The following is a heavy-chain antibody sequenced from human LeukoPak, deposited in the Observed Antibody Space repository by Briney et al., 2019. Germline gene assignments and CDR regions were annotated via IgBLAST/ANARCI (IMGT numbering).Heavy chain of an antibody. J-gene: IGHJ6*04. Sequence: TSGTLSLTCAVSGGSISSSNWWSWVRQPPGKGLEWIGGIYHSGSTNYNPSLKSRVTISVDKSKNQFSLKLSSVTAADTAVYYCARVDANAQRSYYYGMDVWGKGTTVTVSS. CDR1: GGSISSSNW. V-gene: IGHV4-4*02. D-gene: IGHD4/OR15-4a*01. CDR3: ARVDANAQRSYYYGMDV. CDR2: IYHSGST.